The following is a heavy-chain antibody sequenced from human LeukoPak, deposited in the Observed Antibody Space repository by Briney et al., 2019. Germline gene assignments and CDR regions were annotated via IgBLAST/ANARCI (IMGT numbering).Heavy chain of an antibody. J-gene: IGHJ4*02. V-gene: IGHV4-34*01. Sequence: PSETLSLTCAVYGGSFSGYYWSWIRQPPGKGLEWIGEINHSGSTNYNPSLKSRVTISVDTSKNQFSLKLSSVTAADTAVYYCARHIDYGSRTPHFFDYWGQGTLVTVSS. CDR2: INHSGST. CDR3: ARHIDYGSRTPHFFDY. D-gene: IGHD3-10*01. CDR1: GGSFSGYY.